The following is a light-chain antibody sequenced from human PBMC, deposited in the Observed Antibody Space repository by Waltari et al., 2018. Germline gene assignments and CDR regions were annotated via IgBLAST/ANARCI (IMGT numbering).Light chain of an antibody. CDR3: QAADINGLSWV. V-gene: IGLV3-25*03. CDR1: ALPKQY. Sequence: SSELTQPPSVSVSPGQTARITCFGDALPKQYANWYQQKSGQAPVQIINQDSERPSEIPELFSGSNSGTTVTLTISGVQTQDEADYDCQAADINGLSWVFGGGTKLTVL. J-gene: IGLJ3*02. CDR2: QDS.